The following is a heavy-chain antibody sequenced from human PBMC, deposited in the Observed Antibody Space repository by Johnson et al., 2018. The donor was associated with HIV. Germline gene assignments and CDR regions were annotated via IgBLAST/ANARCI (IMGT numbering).Heavy chain of an antibody. D-gene: IGHD3-16*01. CDR3: ARDLGGSDAFDI. Sequence: VQLVESGGGLVQPGGSLRLSCAASGFTFSSYAMHWVRQAPGKGLEYVSAISNNGGSTYYADSVKGRFTISRDNSKSTLYLQMGSLRADDMAVYYCARDLGGSDAFDIWGQGTMVTVSS. CDR2: ISNNGGST. J-gene: IGHJ3*02. V-gene: IGHV3-64*07. CDR1: GFTFSSYA.